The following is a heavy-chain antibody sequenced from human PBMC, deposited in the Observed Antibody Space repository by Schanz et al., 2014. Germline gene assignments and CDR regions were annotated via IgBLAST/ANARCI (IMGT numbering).Heavy chain of an antibody. CDR1: GYTFNNHG. J-gene: IGHJ6*02. CDR3: VRDAGWAFGDFHDMDV. V-gene: IGHV1-18*01. CDR2: ISVYHGHT. Sequence: QVQLVQSGSEVKKPGASATVSCKASGYTFNNHGISWVRQAPGQGLEWMGWISVYHGHTNYAEKVHGRVTMTTDTSKSPSYMELRSLISDDTAVYYCVRDAGWAFGDFHDMDVWGQGTSVTVSS. D-gene: IGHD3-10*01.